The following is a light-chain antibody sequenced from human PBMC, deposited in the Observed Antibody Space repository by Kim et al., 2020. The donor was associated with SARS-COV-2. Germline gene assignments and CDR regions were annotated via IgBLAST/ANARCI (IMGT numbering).Light chain of an antibody. Sequence: EIVLTQSPATLSLSPGERATLSCRASQSVSSYLAWYQPKPGQAPRLLIYDASNRATGIPARFSGSGSGTDFTLTISSLEPEDFAVYYCQQRSNWRETFGGGTKVDIK. CDR2: DAS. CDR1: QSVSSY. J-gene: IGKJ4*01. V-gene: IGKV3-11*01. CDR3: QQRSNWRET.